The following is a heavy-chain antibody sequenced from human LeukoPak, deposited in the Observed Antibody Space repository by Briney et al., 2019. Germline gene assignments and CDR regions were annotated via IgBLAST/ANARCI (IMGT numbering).Heavy chain of an antibody. V-gene: IGHV3-30-3*01. CDR2: ISYDGSNK. J-gene: IGHJ4*02. Sequence: GGSLRLSCAASGSTFSSYAIHWVRQAPGKGLEWVAVISYDGSNKYYADSVKGRFTISRDNSKNTLYLQMNSLRAEDTAVYYCARDPEPITIFGVTSPLGNPTDYWGQGTLVTVSS. D-gene: IGHD3-3*01. CDR3: ARDPEPITIFGVTSPLGNPTDY. CDR1: GSTFSSYA.